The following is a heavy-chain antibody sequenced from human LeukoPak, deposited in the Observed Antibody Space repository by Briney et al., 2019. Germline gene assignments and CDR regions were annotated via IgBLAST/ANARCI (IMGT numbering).Heavy chain of an antibody. D-gene: IGHD1-26*01. CDR2: IYYSGST. CDR3: ARGSGVGLYYFDY. CDR1: GGSIRSYY. V-gene: IGHV4-59*01. Sequence: SETLSLTCTVSGGSIRSYYWSWIRQPPGKGLEWIAYIYYSGSTNYNPSLKSRVTISVDTSKNQFSLKLSSVTAADTAVYYCARGSGVGLYYFDYWGQGTLVTVSS. J-gene: IGHJ4*02.